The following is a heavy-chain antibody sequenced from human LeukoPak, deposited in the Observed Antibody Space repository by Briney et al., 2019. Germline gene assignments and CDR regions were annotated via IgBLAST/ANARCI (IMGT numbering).Heavy chain of an antibody. V-gene: IGHV1-18*01. CDR2: INAYNGNT. CDR1: GYTFTGYG. D-gene: IGHD2-15*01. CDR3: ARDYCSGGSCYLVLDP. Sequence: ASAKVSCKASGYTFTGYGISWVRQAPGQGLEWMGWINAYNGNTNYAQKLQGRVTMTTDTSTSTAYMELRSLRSDDTAVYYCARDYCSGGSCYLVLDPWGQGTLVTVSS. J-gene: IGHJ5*02.